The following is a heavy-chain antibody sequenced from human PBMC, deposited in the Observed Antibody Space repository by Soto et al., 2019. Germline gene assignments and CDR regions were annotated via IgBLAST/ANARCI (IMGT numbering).Heavy chain of an antibody. CDR3: ARGLKGAEFSFDY. CDR2: IYYSGST. J-gene: IGHJ4*02. CDR1: GGSISSGGYY. V-gene: IGHV4-31*03. Sequence: SETLSLTCTVSGGSISSGGYYWSWIRQHPGKGLEWIGYIYYSGSTYYNPSLKSRVTISVDTSKNQFSLKLSSVTAADTAVYYCARGLKGAEFSFDYWGQGTLVTVSS. D-gene: IGHD1-26*01.